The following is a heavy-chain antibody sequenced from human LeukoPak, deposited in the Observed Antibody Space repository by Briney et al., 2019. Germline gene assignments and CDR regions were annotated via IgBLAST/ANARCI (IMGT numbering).Heavy chain of an antibody. Sequence: SVKVSCKTSGGTFSIYGISWVRQAPGQGLEWMGGIIPIFGTANYAQKFQGRVTITADKFTSTAYMELSSLRSEDTAVYYCAREGTYYDEGWFDPWGQGTLVTVSS. J-gene: IGHJ5*02. CDR3: AREGTYYDEGWFDP. V-gene: IGHV1-69*06. CDR2: IIPIFGTA. CDR1: GGTFSIYG. D-gene: IGHD3-16*01.